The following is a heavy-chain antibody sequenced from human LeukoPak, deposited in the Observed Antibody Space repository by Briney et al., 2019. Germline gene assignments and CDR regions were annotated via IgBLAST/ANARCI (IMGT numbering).Heavy chain of an antibody. V-gene: IGHV4-39*07. CDR3: ARDGSTVVTPNGRGPGFDY. CDR1: GGSISSSSYY. Sequence: KTSETLSLTCTVSGGSISSSSYYWGWIRQPPGKGLEWIGSIYYSGSTYYNPSLKSRVTISVDTSKNQFSLKLSSVTAADTAVYYCARDGSTVVTPNGRGPGFDYWGQGTLVTVSS. CDR2: IYYSGST. D-gene: IGHD4-23*01. J-gene: IGHJ4*02.